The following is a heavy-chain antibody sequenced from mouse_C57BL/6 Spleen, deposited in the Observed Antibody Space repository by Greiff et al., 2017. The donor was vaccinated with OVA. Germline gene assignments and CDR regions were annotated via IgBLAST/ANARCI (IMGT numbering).Heavy chain of an antibody. J-gene: IGHJ4*01. D-gene: IGHD1-1*01. CDR3: AITTVVARGYAMDY. Sequence: VMLVESGAELVKPGASVKMSCKASGYTFTTYPIEWMKQNHGKSLEWIGNFHPYNDDTKYNEKFKGKATLTVEKSSSTVYLELSRLTSDDSAVYYCAITTVVARGYAMDYWGQGTSVTVSS. V-gene: IGHV1-47*01. CDR2: FHPYNDDT. CDR1: GYTFTTYP.